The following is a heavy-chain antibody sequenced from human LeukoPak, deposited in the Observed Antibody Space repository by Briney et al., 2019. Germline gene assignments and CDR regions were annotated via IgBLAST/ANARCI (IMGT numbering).Heavy chain of an antibody. CDR1: GGSFSSYY. V-gene: IGHV4-4*07. Sequence: PSETLSLTCTVSGGSFSSYYWSWIRQPAGKGLEWIGRVYTSGSTNYNPSLKSRVTMSIDTSKNQFSLKLSSVTAADTAVYYCASEGLRNWFDPWGQGTLVTVSS. CDR3: ASEGLRNWFDP. CDR2: VYTSGST. J-gene: IGHJ5*02. D-gene: IGHD5-12*01.